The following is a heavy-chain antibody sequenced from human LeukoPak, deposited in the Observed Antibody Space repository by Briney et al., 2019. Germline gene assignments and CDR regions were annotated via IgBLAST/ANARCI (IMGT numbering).Heavy chain of an antibody. J-gene: IGHJ5*02. CDR1: GFTFSSYW. V-gene: IGHV3-7*01. CDR3: ASYLGGFDNWFDP. CDR2: IKQDGSEK. D-gene: IGHD3-16*01. Sequence: PGGSLRLSCAASGFTFSSYWMSWVRQAPGKGLEGVANIKQDGSEKYYVDSVKGRFTISRDNAKNSLYLQMNSLRAEDTAVYYCASYLGGFDNWFDPWGKGTLVTVSS.